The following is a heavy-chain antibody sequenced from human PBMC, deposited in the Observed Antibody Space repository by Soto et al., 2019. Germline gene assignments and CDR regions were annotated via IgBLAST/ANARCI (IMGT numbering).Heavy chain of an antibody. V-gene: IGHV4-31*03. D-gene: IGHD1-1*01. CDR2: IYYTGNT. CDR3: ASGHDAYKVRY. J-gene: IGHJ4*02. Sequence: QVQLQESGPGLMKPSQTLSLTCTVSGGSISGGGTGSYWTWIRQVPGKGLEWIGYIYYTGNTYYNPSLKSRPTISIDTSENQFSLKLTSVTAADTPVYFCASGHDAYKVRYWGQGTLVTVSS. CDR1: GGSISGGGTGSY.